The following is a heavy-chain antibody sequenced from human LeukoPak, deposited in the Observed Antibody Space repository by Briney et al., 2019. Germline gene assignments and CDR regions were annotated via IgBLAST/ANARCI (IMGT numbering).Heavy chain of an antibody. Sequence: GGSLRLSCAASGFTFSSYAISWVRQAPGKGLEWVSAISGGGDSTYYADSVKGRFTISRDSAKNSLYLQMNSLRAEDTAVYYCARDPDDYGDYEGFDYWGQGTLVTVSS. CDR1: GFTFSSYA. CDR2: ISGGGDST. D-gene: IGHD4-17*01. V-gene: IGHV3-23*01. CDR3: ARDPDDYGDYEGFDY. J-gene: IGHJ4*02.